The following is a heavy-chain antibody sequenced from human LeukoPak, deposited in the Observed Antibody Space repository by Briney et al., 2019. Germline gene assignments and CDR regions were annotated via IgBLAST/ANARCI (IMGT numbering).Heavy chain of an antibody. D-gene: IGHD3-22*01. Sequence: GGSLRLSCAASGFTFSSYSMNWVRQAPGKGLEWVSYISSSSSTIYYADSVKGRFTISRDNAKNSLYLQMNSLRAEDTAVYYCARDLSSGYFDYRGQGTLVTVSS. CDR3: ARDLSSGYFDY. J-gene: IGHJ4*02. CDR1: GFTFSSYS. CDR2: ISSSSSTI. V-gene: IGHV3-48*04.